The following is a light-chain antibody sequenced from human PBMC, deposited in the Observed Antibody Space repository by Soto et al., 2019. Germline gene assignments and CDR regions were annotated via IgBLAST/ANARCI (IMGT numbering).Light chain of an antibody. CDR3: QQYATSPIT. CDR2: DAS. V-gene: IGKV3-20*01. Sequence: EIVLTQSPGTLSLSPGEGATLSCRASQSVGRDYLAWFQQKPGQPPRLLIHDASSRATGIPDRFSGSGSGTDFTRTISRLEPEDFAVYYCQQYATSPITFGQGTRLEIK. CDR1: QSVGRDY. J-gene: IGKJ5*01.